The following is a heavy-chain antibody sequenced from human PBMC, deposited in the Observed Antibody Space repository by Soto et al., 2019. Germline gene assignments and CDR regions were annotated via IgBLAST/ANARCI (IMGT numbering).Heavy chain of an antibody. CDR1: GFTFSNYV. CDR2: TWSDGSNK. CDR3: ARDLGYNSGHPFDS. Sequence: GGSLRLSCAASGFTFSNYVMHWVRQAPGKGLEWVALTWSDGSNKYYADSVKGRFTVSRDNTKNTLFLEMNSLRAEDTAVYYCARDLGYNSGHPFDSWGQGTLVTVSS. J-gene: IGHJ4*02. D-gene: IGHD5-18*01. V-gene: IGHV3-33*01.